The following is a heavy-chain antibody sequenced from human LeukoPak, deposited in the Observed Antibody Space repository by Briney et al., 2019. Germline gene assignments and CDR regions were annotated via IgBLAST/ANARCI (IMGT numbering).Heavy chain of an antibody. CDR1: GGSISSYY. D-gene: IGHD5-18*01. CDR3: ARGYSYYFDY. J-gene: IGHJ4*02. V-gene: IGHV4-59*01. Sequence: SETLSLTCTASGGSISSYYWSWIRQPPGKGLEWMGYIYSSGSTNCNPSLKSRVTISVDTSKSQFSLKLSSVTAADTAVYYCARGYSYYFDYWGQGTLVTVSS. CDR2: IYSSGST.